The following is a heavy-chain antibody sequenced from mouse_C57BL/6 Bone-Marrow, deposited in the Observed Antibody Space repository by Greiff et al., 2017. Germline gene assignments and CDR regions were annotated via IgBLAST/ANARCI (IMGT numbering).Heavy chain of an antibody. CDR2: INPGSGGT. J-gene: IGHJ3*01. CDR3: ARSGLYYYGSSFAY. D-gene: IGHD1-1*01. CDR1: GYAFTNYL. V-gene: IGHV1-54*01. Sequence: VMLVESGAELVRPGTSVKVSCKASGYAFTNYLIEWVKQRPGQGLEWIGVINPGSGGTNYNEKFKGKATLTADKSSSTAYMQLSSLTSEDSAVYFCARSGLYYYGSSFAYWGQGTLVTVSA.